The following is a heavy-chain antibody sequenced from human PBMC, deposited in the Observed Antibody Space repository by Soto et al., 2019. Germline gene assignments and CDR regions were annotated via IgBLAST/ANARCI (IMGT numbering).Heavy chain of an antibody. CDR2: IYHSGST. V-gene: IGHV4-30-2*01. CDR1: GGSISSGGYS. Sequence: SETLSLTCAVSGGSISSGGYSWSWIRQPPGKGLEWIGYIYHSGSTYYNPSLKSRVTISVDRSKNQFSLKLSSVPAADTAVYYCASHYYDSSGYYFDYWGQGTLVTVSS. J-gene: IGHJ4*02. CDR3: ASHYYDSSGYYFDY. D-gene: IGHD3-22*01.